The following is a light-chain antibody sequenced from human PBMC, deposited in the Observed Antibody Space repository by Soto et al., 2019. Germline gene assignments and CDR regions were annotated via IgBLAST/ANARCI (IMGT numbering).Light chain of an antibody. V-gene: IGKV3-20*01. J-gene: IGKJ4*01. CDR3: QQYVRSPST. Sequence: EIVLTQSPGTLSLSPGERATLSCRASQSVSNNYLAWYQQKPGQAPRLLIYGASSRATGIPDRFSGSGSGTDFTLTISRLEPEDFAVYYCQQYVRSPSTFGGGTKVEIK. CDR1: QSVSNNY. CDR2: GAS.